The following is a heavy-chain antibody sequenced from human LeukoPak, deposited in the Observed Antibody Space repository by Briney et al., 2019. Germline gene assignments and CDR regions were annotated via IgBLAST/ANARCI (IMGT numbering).Heavy chain of an antibody. CDR1: GGSISNYY. CDR3: ARYDSMYGMGV. V-gene: IGHV4-59*08. J-gene: IGHJ6*02. D-gene: IGHD3-3*01. CDR2: MYYSGSP. Sequence: SETLSLTCTVSGGSISNYYWSWIRQPPGKALEWIGYMYYSGSPIYNPSLKSRVTISVDTSKNQFSLKLTSVTAADSAVYYCARYDSMYGMGVWGQGTTVTVSS.